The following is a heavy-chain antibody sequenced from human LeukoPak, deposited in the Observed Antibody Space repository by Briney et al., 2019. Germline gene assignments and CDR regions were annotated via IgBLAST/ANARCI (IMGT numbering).Heavy chain of an antibody. CDR2: IYTSGST. D-gene: IGHD2-21*01. J-gene: IGHJ5*02. CDR3: ARAVHITPNWFDP. CDR1: GGSISSGGYY. V-gene: IGHV4-61*02. Sequence: PSETLSLTCTVSGGSISSGGYYWSWIRQPAGKGLEWIGRIYTSGSTNYNPSLKSRVTISVDTSKNQFSLKLSSVTAADTAVYYCARAVHITPNWFDPWGQGTLVTVSS.